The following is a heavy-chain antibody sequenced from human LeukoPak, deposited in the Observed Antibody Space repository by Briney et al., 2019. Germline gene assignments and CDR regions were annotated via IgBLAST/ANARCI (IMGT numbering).Heavy chain of an antibody. D-gene: IGHD3-3*01. V-gene: IGHV3-11*01. J-gene: IGHJ5*02. CDR1: GFTFSDYY. CDR3: ARDPYYDFWSGFDP. CDR2: ISSSGSTI. Sequence: GGSLRLSCAASGFTFSDYYMSWIRQAPGKGLEWVSYISSSGSTIYYADSVKGRFTISRDNAKNSLYLQMNSLRAEDTAVYYCARDPYYDFWSGFDPWGQGTLVTVPS.